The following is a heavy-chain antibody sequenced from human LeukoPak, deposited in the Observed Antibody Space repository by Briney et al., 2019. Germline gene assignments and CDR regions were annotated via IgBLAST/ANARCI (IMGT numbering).Heavy chain of an antibody. CDR1: GFTFSSYA. Sequence: PGGSLRLSCAASGFTFSSYAMSWVRQAPGKGLEWVSAISGSGGSTYYADSVKGRFTISRDNSKNTLYLQMNSLKTEDTAVYYCTRLYSSSPRDYWGQGTLVTVSS. CDR3: TRLYSSSPRDY. J-gene: IGHJ4*02. D-gene: IGHD3-22*01. V-gene: IGHV3-23*01. CDR2: ISGSGGST.